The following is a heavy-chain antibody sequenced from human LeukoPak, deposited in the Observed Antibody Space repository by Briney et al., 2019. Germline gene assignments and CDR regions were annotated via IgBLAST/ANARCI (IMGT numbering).Heavy chain of an antibody. D-gene: IGHD3-16*02. CDR1: GYTFTGYY. V-gene: IGHV1-2*02. CDR3: ASDLVGRLGELSYHY. J-gene: IGHJ4*02. CDR2: INPNSGGT. Sequence: ASVKVSCKASGYTFTGYYMHWVRQAPGQGLEWMGWINPNSGGTNYAQKFQGRVTMTTDTSTSTAYMELRSLRSDDTAVYYCASDLVGRLGELSYHYWGQGTLVTVSS.